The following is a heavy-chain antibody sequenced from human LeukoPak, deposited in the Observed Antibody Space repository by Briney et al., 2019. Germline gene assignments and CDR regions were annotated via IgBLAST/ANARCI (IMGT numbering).Heavy chain of an antibody. D-gene: IGHD5-24*01. V-gene: IGHV3-48*03. CDR2: ISSSGSTI. CDR1: GFTFSSYA. CDR3: ARGRRWLQLGPFDY. J-gene: IGHJ4*02. Sequence: GGSLRLSCAASGFTFSSYAMHWVRQAPGKGLEWVSYISSSGSTIYYADSVKGRFTISRDNAKNSLYLQMNSLRAEDTAVYYCARGRRWLQLGPFDYWGQGTLVTVSS.